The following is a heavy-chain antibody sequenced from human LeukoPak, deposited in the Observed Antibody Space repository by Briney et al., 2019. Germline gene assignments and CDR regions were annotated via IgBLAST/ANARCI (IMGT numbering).Heavy chain of an antibody. CDR2: ISSSSSYI. CDR3: ARDPVNGYSSPTNARFDY. V-gene: IGHV3-21*01. Sequence: GGSLRLSCAASGFTFSSCSMNWVRQALGKGLEWVSSISSSSSYIYYADSVKGRFTVSRDNAKNSLYLQMNSLRAEDTAVYYCARDPVNGYSSPTNARFDYWGQGTLVTVSS. D-gene: IGHD5-18*01. CDR1: GFTFSSCS. J-gene: IGHJ4*02.